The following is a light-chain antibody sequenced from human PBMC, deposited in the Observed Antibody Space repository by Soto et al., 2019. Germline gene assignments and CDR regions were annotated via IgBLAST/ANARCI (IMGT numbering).Light chain of an antibody. J-gene: IGLJ2*01. Sequence: QSALTQPASVSGSPGQSITISCTGTSSDVGRYKLVSWYQQHPGKAPKLMIYDVTNRPSGVSNRFSGSKSGNTASLTISGLQAEDGADYCCSSYTTGSTLIFGGGTKLTVL. V-gene: IGLV2-14*03. CDR2: DVT. CDR3: SSYTTGSTLI. CDR1: SSDVGRYKL.